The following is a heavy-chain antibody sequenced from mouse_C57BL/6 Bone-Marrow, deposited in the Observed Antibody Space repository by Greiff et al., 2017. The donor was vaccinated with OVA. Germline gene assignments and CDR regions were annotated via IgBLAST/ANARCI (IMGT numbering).Heavy chain of an antibody. CDR3: ARSVYYLDY. CDR1: GYAFSSSW. CDR2: IYPGDGDT. J-gene: IGHJ2*01. V-gene: IGHV1-82*01. Sequence: QVQLQQSGPELVKPGASVKISCKASGYAFSSSWMNWVKQRPGKGLEWIGRIYPGDGDTNYNGKCKGKATLTADKSSSTAYMQLSSLTSEDSAVYFCARSVYYLDYWGQGTTLTVSS.